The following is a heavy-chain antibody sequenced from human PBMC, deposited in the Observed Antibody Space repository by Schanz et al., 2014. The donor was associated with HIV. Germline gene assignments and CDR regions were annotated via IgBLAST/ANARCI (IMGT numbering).Heavy chain of an antibody. J-gene: IGHJ6*02. CDR2: IWYDGSNR. V-gene: IGHV3-33*06. CDR1: GFIFSSYV. CDR3: AKAKSPWTFYYYGMDV. Sequence: QVQLVESGGGVVQPGRSLRLSCAASGFIFSSYVMHWVRQAPGKGLEWVAVIWYDGSNRYYADSVKGRFTISRDNSKNTLYLQMNSLRAEDTALYYCAKAKSPWTFYYYGMDVWGQGTTVTVSS.